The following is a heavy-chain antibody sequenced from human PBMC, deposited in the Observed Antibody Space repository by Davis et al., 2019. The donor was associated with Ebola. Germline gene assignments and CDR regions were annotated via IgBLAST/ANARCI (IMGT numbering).Heavy chain of an antibody. CDR2: IYYSGST. J-gene: IGHJ6*03. V-gene: IGHV4-59*01. CDR3: ARVESGYYYYMDV. Sequence: PSETLSLTCTVSGGSISSYYWSWIRQPPGKGLEWIGYIYYSGSTNYNPSLKSRVTISVDTSKNQFSLKLSSVTAADTAVYYCARVESGYYYYMDVWGKGTTVTVSS. D-gene: IGHD3-3*01. CDR1: GGSISSYY.